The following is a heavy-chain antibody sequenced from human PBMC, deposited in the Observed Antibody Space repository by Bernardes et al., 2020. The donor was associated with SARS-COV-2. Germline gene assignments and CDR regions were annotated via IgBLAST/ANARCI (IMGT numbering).Heavy chain of an antibody. CDR1: GGSISSSSYY. CDR3: ARLVGATNIDY. CDR2: IYYSGST. D-gene: IGHD1-26*01. Sequence: SETLSLTCTVSGGSISSSSYYWGWLRQPPGKGLEWIGSIYYSGSTYYNPSLKSRVTISVDTSKNQFSLKLSSVTAADTAVYYCARLVGATNIDYWGQGTLVTVSS. J-gene: IGHJ4*02. V-gene: IGHV4-39*01.